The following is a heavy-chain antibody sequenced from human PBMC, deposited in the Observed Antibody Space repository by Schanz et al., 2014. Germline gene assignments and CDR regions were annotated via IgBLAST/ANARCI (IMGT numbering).Heavy chain of an antibody. D-gene: IGHD3-3*01. Sequence: QVQLVQSGADVKKPGASVKVSCKASGNTLSAYYIHWIRQAPGQGLEWMGWIDPNSGGTNDAQKFQGRVTMTSDTSITTVYMEVNSLTSDDTAVSYCARTASHDVWRGYIPHYAFDLWGQGTVVIVSS. J-gene: IGHJ3*01. V-gene: IGHV1-2*02. CDR3: ARTASHDVWRGYIPHYAFDL. CDR2: IDPNSGGT. CDR1: GNTLSAYY.